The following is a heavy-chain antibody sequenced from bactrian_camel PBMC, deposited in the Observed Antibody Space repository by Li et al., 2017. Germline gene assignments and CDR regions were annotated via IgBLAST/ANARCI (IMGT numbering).Heavy chain of an antibody. V-gene: IGHV3S53*01. Sequence: VQLVESGGGSVQAGGSLRLSCAASRVGRVDYCMGWFRQVPGQEREAVAAIALDGMTLYADSVKGRFTISQDSARITAYLQMASLKPEDTAVYYCVPVALEERDGLVSCARWSQGTQVTVS. CDR1: RVGRVDYC. CDR2: IALDGMT. D-gene: IGHD1*01. J-gene: IGHJ4*01.